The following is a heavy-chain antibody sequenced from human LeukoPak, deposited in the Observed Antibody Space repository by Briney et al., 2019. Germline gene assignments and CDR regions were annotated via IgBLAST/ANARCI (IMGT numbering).Heavy chain of an antibody. J-gene: IGHJ3*02. CDR2: IIPIFGTA. V-gene: IGHV1-69*05. Sequence: SVKVSCKASGGTFSSYAISWVRQAPGQGLEWMGRIIPIFGTADYAQKFQGRVTITTDESTSTAYMELSSLRSEDTAVYYCAILRWGGNPLDAFDIWGQGTMVTVSS. D-gene: IGHD4-23*01. CDR1: GGTFSSYA. CDR3: AILRWGGNPLDAFDI.